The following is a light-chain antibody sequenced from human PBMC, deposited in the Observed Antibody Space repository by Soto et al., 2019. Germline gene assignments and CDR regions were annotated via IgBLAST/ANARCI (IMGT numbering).Light chain of an antibody. CDR1: QGISSA. Sequence: AIQLTQSPSSLSAPVGDRVTITCRASQGISSALAWYQQKPGKAPKLLIYDASSLESGVPSRFSGSGSGTDFTLTISSLQPEDFATYYCQQFNNYPVTFGQGTRLEIK. J-gene: IGKJ5*01. CDR2: DAS. CDR3: QQFNNYPVT. V-gene: IGKV1D-13*01.